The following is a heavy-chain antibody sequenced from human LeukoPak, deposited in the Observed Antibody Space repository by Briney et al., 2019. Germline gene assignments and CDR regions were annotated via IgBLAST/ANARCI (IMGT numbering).Heavy chain of an antibody. Sequence: PSETLSLTCAVSGGSISSGGYSWSWIRQPPGKGLDWIGYIYHSGSTYYNPSLKSRVTISVDRSKNQFSPKLSSVTAADTAVYYCARALPWASYDSSGPYFDYWGQGTLVTVSS. CDR1: GGSISSGGYS. J-gene: IGHJ4*02. V-gene: IGHV4-30-2*01. CDR3: ARALPWASYDSSGPYFDY. D-gene: IGHD3-22*01. CDR2: IYHSGST.